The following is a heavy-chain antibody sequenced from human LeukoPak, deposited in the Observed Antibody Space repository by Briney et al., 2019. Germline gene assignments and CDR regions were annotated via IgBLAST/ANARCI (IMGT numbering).Heavy chain of an antibody. CDR1: GGTFSSYA. CDR3: ARGMLATVSPDAFDI. J-gene: IGHJ3*02. D-gene: IGHD4-17*01. Sequence: ASAKVSCKASGGTFSSYAISWVRQAPGQGLEWMGGIIPIFGTANYAQKFQGRVTITTDESTSTAYMELSSLRSEDTAVYYCARGMLATVSPDAFDIWGQGTMVTVSS. V-gene: IGHV1-69*05. CDR2: IIPIFGTA.